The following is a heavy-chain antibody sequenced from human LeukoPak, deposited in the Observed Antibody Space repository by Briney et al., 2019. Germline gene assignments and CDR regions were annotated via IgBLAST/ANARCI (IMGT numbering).Heavy chain of an antibody. CDR1: GFTFSSYE. CDR2: ISSSGSTI. V-gene: IGHV3-48*03. D-gene: IGHD6-19*01. J-gene: IGHJ3*02. Sequence: GGSLRLSCAASGFTFSSYEMNWVRQAPGKGLEWVSYISSSGSTIYYADSVKGRFTISRDNAKNSLYLQMNSLRGEDTAVYYCARGWLGAFEIWGQGTMVTVSS. CDR3: ARGWLGAFEI.